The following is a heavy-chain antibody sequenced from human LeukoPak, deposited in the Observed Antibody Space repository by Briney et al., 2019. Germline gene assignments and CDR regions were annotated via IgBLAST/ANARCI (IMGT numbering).Heavy chain of an antibody. CDR1: GFTFGDYA. CDR3: TRASYSYGFYGMDV. J-gene: IGHJ6*02. V-gene: IGHV3-49*05. Sequence: KPGRSLRLSCTASGFTFGDYAMSWFREAPGKGLEWGGFIRSKAYGGTTEYAASVKGRFTISRDDSKSIAYLQMNSLKTEDTAVYYCTRASYSYGFYGMDVWGQGTTVTVSS. CDR2: IRSKAYGGTT. D-gene: IGHD5-18*01.